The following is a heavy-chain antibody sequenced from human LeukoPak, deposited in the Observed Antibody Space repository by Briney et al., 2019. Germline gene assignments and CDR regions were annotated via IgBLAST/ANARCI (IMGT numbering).Heavy chain of an antibody. CDR1: GFTFTNYA. J-gene: IGHJ4*02. Sequence: PGGSLRLSCAASGFTFTNYALHWVRQAPGKGLEWVSYISGSGGTTSYADSVKGRVTISRDNSKNTLYLQMNSLRAEDTAVYYCAKRDSSGSLPRLFDYWGQGTLVTVSS. D-gene: IGHD6-19*01. V-gene: IGHV3-23*01. CDR3: AKRDSSGSLPRLFDY. CDR2: ISGSGGTT.